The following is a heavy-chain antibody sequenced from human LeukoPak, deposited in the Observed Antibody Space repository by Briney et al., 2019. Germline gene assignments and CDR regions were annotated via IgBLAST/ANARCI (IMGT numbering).Heavy chain of an antibody. CDR3: ASGPYPAAGTDHQFDY. Sequence: SETLSLTCTVPGASISSYYWSWIRQPPGKGLEWIGYIFYSGSTLCNPTLQSRVTISVDTSKNQFSLKLTSVTAADTAVYYCASGPYPAAGTDHQFDYWGQGTLVTVSS. J-gene: IGHJ4*02. CDR1: GASISSYY. D-gene: IGHD6-13*01. V-gene: IGHV4-59*01. CDR2: IFYSGST.